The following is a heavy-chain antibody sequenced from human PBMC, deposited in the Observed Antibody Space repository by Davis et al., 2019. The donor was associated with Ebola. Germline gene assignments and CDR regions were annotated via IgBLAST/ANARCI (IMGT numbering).Heavy chain of an antibody. CDR3: AYLGTFDY. J-gene: IGHJ4*02. CDR2: ISGDDTYI. Sequence: GESLKISCAASGFTFSTYGMSWVRQAPGKGLEWVSSISGDDTYINYVDSVKGRFTISRDNAKNSLYLQMNNLRAEDTAVYYCAYLGTFDYWGQGALVTVSS. V-gene: IGHV3-21*01. CDR1: GFTFSTYG. D-gene: IGHD7-27*01.